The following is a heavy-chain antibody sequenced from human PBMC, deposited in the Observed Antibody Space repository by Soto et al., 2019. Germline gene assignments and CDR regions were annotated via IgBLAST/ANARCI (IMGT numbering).Heavy chain of an antibody. V-gene: IGHV1-8*01. CDR3: ARVLWFGETHYMDV. J-gene: IGHJ6*03. CDR2: MNPNSGNT. Sequence: ASVKVSCKASGYTFTSYDINWVRQATGQGLEWMGWMNPNSGNTGYAQKFQGRVTMTRNTSISTAYMELSSLRSEDTAVYYCARVLWFGETHYMDVWGKGTTVTV. D-gene: IGHD3-10*01. CDR1: GYTFTSYD.